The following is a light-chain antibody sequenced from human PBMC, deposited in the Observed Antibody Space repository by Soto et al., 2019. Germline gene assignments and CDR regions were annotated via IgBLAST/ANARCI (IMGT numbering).Light chain of an antibody. V-gene: IGKV3-11*01. CDR1: QSVGRY. J-gene: IGKJ1*01. Sequence: EIVLTQSPATLSLSPGEGATLSCRASQSVGRYLAWYQQRPGQAPRLLIYDASNRATGIPARFSGSGSGTDFTLTISSLEPGDLALYYCQQRSSWPRTFGRGTKMEIK. CDR3: QQRSSWPRT. CDR2: DAS.